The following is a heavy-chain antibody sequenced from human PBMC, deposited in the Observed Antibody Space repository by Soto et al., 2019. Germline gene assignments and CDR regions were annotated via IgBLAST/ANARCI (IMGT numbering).Heavy chain of an antibody. CDR1: GLPFSSYS. CDR3: ASAGVVTATTILNAFDI. CDR2: ISSSSSYI. D-gene: IGHD2-21*02. J-gene: IGHJ3*02. V-gene: IGHV3-21*01. Sequence: PGGSLRLSCAASGLPFSSYSMNWVRQAPGKGLEWVSSISSSSSYIYYADSVKGRFTISRDNAKNSLYLQMNSLRAEDTAVYYCASAGVVTATTILNAFDIWGQGTMVTVSS.